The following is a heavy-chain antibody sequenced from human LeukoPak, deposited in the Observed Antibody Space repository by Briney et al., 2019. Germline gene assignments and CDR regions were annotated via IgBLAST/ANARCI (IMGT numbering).Heavy chain of an antibody. D-gene: IGHD3-22*01. Sequence: PGGSLRLSCAASGFTFSNYGMHWVRQAPGKGLEWVAGIWYDGSNKDYADSVKGRFTISRDNSKNTLYLQMKSLRAEDTAVYYCAKGYYASSDQGWYFQHWGQGTLVTVSS. J-gene: IGHJ1*01. CDR1: GFTFSNYG. V-gene: IGHV3-33*06. CDR2: IWYDGSNK. CDR3: AKGYYASSDQGWYFQH.